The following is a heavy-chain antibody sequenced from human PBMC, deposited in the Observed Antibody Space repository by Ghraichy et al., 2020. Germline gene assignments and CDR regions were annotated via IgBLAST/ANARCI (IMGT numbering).Heavy chain of an antibody. Sequence: QTLSLTCAVHGGSLNDYTHWSWIRQPPGKGLEWIGEVSVDEGTNYNPSLKSRVSMSVDTSKNQISLKLTSVSAADTAVYYCARGRDYSKTGYWGQGTLVTVSS. CDR2: VSVDEGT. V-gene: IGHV4-34*01. CDR3: ARGRDYSKTGY. J-gene: IGHJ4*02. D-gene: IGHD4-11*01. CDR1: GGSLNDYTH.